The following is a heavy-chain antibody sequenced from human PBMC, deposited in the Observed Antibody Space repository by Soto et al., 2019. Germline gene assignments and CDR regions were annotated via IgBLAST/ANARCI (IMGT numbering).Heavy chain of an antibody. CDR3: ENSFRYPGYGDYSYMDV. J-gene: IGHJ6*03. CDR2: ISYDGSNK. V-gene: IGHV3-30*18. CDR1: GFTFSSYG. D-gene: IGHD4-17*01. Sequence: GGSLRLSCAASGFTFSSYGMHWVRQAPGKGLEWVAVISYDGSNKYYADSVKGRFTISRDNSKNTLYLQMNSLRAEDTAVYYCENSFRYPGYGDYSYMDVWGKGTTVNVSS.